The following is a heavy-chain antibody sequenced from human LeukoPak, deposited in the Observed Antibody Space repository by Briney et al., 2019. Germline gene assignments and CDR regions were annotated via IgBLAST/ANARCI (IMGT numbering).Heavy chain of an antibody. D-gene: IGHD6-19*01. CDR2: IDHSGST. V-gene: IGHV4-38-2*02. J-gene: IGHJ5*02. CDR1: GYSISSGYY. Sequence: PSETLSLTCTVSGYSISSGYYWGWIRQPPGKGLEWTGSIDHSGSTYYNPSLKSRITISVDTSKNQFSLKLSSVTAADTAVYYCARGYSSGWYYWFDPWGQGTLVTVSS. CDR3: ARGYSSGWYYWFDP.